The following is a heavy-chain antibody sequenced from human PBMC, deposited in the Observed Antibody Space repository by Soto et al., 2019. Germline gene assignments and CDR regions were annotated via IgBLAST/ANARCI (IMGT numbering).Heavy chain of an antibody. CDR2: IDPSDSYT. CDR3: ARDLRIPPHLWFGAYYYGMDV. J-gene: IGHJ6*02. CDR1: GYSFTSYW. Sequence: GESLKLCCTGCGYSFTSYWIGWVRQMPGKGLEWMGRIDPSDSYTNYSPSFQGHVTISADKSISTAYLQWSSLKASDTAMYYCARDLRIPPHLWFGAYYYGMDVWGQGTTVTVSS. V-gene: IGHV5-10-1*01. D-gene: IGHD3-10*01.